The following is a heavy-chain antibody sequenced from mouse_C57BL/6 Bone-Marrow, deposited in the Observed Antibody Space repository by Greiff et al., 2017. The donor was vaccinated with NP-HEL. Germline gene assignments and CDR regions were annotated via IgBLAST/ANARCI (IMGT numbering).Heavy chain of an antibody. V-gene: IGHV1-22*01. CDR1: GYTFTDYN. Sequence: EVQLQQSGPELVKPGASVKMSCKASGYTFTDYNMHWVKPSPGKSLEWIGHINPKNGGTSYNQKFKGKATLTVNKSYSTAYMELRSLTSEDSAVYYCAKFYESDAMDYWGQGTSVTVSS. D-gene: IGHD2-3*01. CDR3: AKFYESDAMDY. J-gene: IGHJ4*01. CDR2: INPKNGGT.